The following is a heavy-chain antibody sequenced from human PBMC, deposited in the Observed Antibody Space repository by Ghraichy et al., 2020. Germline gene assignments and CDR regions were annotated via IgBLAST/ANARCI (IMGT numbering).Heavy chain of an antibody. J-gene: IGHJ4*02. CDR1: GFTFSNHA. Sequence: GGSLRLSCTASGFTFSNHAMSWLRQAPGKGLEWVATIDGTTTNTHYADSVQGRFTISRDNSKNTLYLHMSSMRAEDTAVYHCATWLAHHFDYWGQGTLVTASS. D-gene: IGHD6-19*01. V-gene: IGHV3-23*01. CDR2: IDGTTTNT. CDR3: ATWLAHHFDY.